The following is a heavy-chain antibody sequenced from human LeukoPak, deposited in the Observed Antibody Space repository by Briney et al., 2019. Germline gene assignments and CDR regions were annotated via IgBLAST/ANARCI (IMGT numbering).Heavy chain of an antibody. J-gene: IGHJ4*02. V-gene: IGHV3-23*01. CDR1: GFTFSSYA. Sequence: PGGSLRLSCAASGFTFSSYAMSWVRQAPGEGLEWVSLISGSGGSTYYADSVKGRFTISRDNSKNTLYLQMNSLRAEDTAVYYCAKDRGTRYFPLDQIDYWGQGTLVTVSS. D-gene: IGHD3-9*01. CDR2: ISGSGGST. CDR3: AKDRGTRYFPLDQIDY.